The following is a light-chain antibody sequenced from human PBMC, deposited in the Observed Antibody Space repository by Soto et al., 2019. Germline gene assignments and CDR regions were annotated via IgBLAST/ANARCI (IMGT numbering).Light chain of an antibody. Sequence: DIQMTQSPSFVSASVGDRXTITCRASQGISAWLAWYQQQPGKAPKLLIYDTSILESGVPSRFSGSGSGIHFTLTIRSLQPEDFGTYYCQQSYRFPFTFGQGTKLEIK. CDR2: DTS. J-gene: IGKJ2*01. CDR1: QGISAW. V-gene: IGKV1-12*01. CDR3: QQSYRFPFT.